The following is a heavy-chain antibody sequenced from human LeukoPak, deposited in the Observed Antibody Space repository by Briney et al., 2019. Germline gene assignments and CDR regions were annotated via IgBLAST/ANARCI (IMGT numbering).Heavy chain of an antibody. V-gene: IGHV4-59*01. Sequence: SETLSLTCTVSGGSISSYYWSWIRQPPGKGLEWIGYIYYSGSTNYNPSLKSRVTISVDTSKNQFSLKLSSVTAADTAVYYCARDPGIYVWGSYRSLYFDYWGQGTLVTVSS. CDR2: IYYSGST. D-gene: IGHD3-16*02. CDR1: GGSISSYY. J-gene: IGHJ4*02. CDR3: ARDPGIYVWGSYRSLYFDY.